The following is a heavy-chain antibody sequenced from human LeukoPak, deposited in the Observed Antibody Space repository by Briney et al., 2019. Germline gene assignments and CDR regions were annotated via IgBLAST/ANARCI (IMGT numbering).Heavy chain of an antibody. CDR3: ARDTDYSRSFTYYYMDV. J-gene: IGHJ6*03. V-gene: IGHV3-21*01. CDR2: IRTSTYI. Sequence: GGSLRLSCEASGFTFSTYRMNWVRQAPGKGLEWVSSIRTSTYIYYADSVKGRFTISRDNAKSSLYLQMNSLRAEDTAMYYCARDTDYSRSFTYYYMDVWGKGTTVTVSS. D-gene: IGHD4-11*01. CDR1: GFTFSTYR.